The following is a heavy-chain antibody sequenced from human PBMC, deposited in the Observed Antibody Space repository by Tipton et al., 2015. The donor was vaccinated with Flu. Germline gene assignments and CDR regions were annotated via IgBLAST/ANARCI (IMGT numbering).Heavy chain of an antibody. V-gene: IGHV1-2*02. CDR1: GYRFTAHY. J-gene: IGHJ4*02. CDR3: ARDMPQGIVVIPPAKRFDY. D-gene: IGHD2-2*01. CDR2: INTNDNGT. Sequence: QVQLVQSGAELKKPGASVKVSCQGSGYRFTAHYIHWVRQAPGQGLEWMGWINTNDNGTRYPQKFQGRVSMTTDTSTSTAYMELRSLRSDDTAVYFCARDMPQGIVVIPPAKRFDYWGQGTLVTVSS.